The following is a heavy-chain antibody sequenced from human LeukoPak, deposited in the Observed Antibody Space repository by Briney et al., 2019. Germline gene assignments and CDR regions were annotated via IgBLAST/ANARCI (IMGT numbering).Heavy chain of an antibody. CDR3: ARGLVETTGKQNWFAP. J-gene: IGHJ5*02. D-gene: IGHD1-26*01. Sequence: SETLSLTCAVSAYSISSGYRWGWIRQPPGKGLEWIGSIYHSGITYYNPSLKSRVTISVDKSKNQFSLKLSSVTAADTAVYYWARGLVETTGKQNWFAPGGQGPRVTVSS. CDR2: IYHSGIT. CDR1: AYSISSGYR. V-gene: IGHV4-38-2*01.